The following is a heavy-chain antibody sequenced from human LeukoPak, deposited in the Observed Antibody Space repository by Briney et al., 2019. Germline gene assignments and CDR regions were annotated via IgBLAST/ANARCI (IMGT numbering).Heavy chain of an antibody. CDR3: ARGDCSGGSCYTSRYFDL. Sequence: VASVKVSCKASGYTFTSYDINWVRQATGQGLEWMGWMNPNSGNTGYAQKFQGRVTITADKSTSTAYMELSSLRSEDTAVCYCARGDCSGGSCYTSRYFDLWGRGTLVTVFS. V-gene: IGHV1-8*03. CDR2: MNPNSGNT. D-gene: IGHD2-15*01. CDR1: GYTFTSYD. J-gene: IGHJ2*01.